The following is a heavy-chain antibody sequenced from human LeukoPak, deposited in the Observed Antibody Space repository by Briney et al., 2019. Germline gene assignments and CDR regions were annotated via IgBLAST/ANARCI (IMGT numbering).Heavy chain of an antibody. CDR2: ISSSSSYI. J-gene: IGHJ3*02. Sequence: GGSLRVSCAASGFTFSSYSMNWVRQAPGKGLEWVSSISSSSSYIYYADSVKGRFTISRDNAKNSLYLQMNDQRAEDTPVYFCASARTIFSARPDDAFDIWAQGTMVTVSS. D-gene: IGHD3-9*01. V-gene: IGHV3-21*01. CDR1: GFTFSSYS. CDR3: ASARTIFSARPDDAFDI.